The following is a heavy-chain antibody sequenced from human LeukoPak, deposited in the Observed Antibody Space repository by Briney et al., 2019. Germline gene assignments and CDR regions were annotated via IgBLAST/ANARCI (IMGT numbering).Heavy chain of an antibody. CDR1: GYSISSGYY. CDR3: ARDLSYTMIVDPPGSFDY. CDR2: IYHSGST. D-gene: IGHD3-22*01. V-gene: IGHV4-38-2*02. Sequence: PSETLSLTCTVSGYSISSGYYWGWIRQPPGKGLDWIGSIYHSGSTYYNPSLKSRVTISVDTSKNQFSLKLSSVTAADTAVYYCARDLSYTMIVDPPGSFDYWGQGTLVTVSS. J-gene: IGHJ4*02.